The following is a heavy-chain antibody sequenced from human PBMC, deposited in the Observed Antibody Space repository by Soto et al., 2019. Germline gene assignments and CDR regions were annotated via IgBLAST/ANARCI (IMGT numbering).Heavy chain of an antibody. CDR2: ITTYNGDT. D-gene: IGHD4-4*01. Sequence: QVQLVQSGAEVKKPGASVKVSCKAPDYTFISYGISWVRQAPGQGLEWMGWITTYNGDTNSAQKFQGRITMTTDTSTSTAHMELRSLTSDDTAVYYCARVFNSGGNLQFWGQGTLVTVSS. J-gene: IGHJ4*02. CDR3: ARVFNSGGNLQF. CDR1: DYTFISYG. V-gene: IGHV1-18*04.